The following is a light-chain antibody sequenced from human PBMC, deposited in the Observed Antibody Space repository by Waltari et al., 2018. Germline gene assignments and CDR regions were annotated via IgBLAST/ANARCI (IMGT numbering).Light chain of an antibody. J-gene: IGLJ3*02. CDR3: QTGGHGTWV. Sequence: QLVLTQSPSASASLGASVKLTCTLSSGHSTNVIAXXXKRAEEGPRYLMKVNSDGSHNKGDEIPDRFSGSSSGAGRYLTISSLQSEDEADYYCQTGGHGTWVFGGGTKLTVL. V-gene: IGLV4-69*01. CDR2: VNSDGSH. CDR1: SGHSTNV.